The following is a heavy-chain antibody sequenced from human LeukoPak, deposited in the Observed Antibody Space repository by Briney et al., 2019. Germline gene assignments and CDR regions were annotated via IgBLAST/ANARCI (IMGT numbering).Heavy chain of an antibody. CDR3: ARARGPETDWYFDL. D-gene: IGHD3/OR15-3a*01. J-gene: IGHJ2*01. CDR2: ISSSSSYI. V-gene: IGHV3-21*01. Sequence: PGGSLRLSCAASGFTFSSYSMNWVRQAPGKGLEWVSSISSSSSYIYYADSVKGRFTISRDNAKNSLYLQMNSLRAEDTAVYYCARARGPETDWYFDLWGRGTLVTVSS. CDR1: GFTFSSYS.